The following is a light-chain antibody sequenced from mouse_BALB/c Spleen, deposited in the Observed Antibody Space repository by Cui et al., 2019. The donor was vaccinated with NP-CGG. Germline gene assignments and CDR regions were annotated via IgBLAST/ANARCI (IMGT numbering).Light chain of an antibody. CDR2: GTV. V-gene: IGKV13-85*01. Sequence: DIQMTQSSSYLSVSPGGRVTITCKASDHIQNRLAWFQQKPGNDPRLLISGTVSLGTGVPSRFSGSGTGKDYTISITSLQTEDVATYYCQQYWTTPRTFGGGTKLEIK. J-gene: IGKJ1*01. CDR3: QQYWTTPRT. CDR1: DHIQNR.